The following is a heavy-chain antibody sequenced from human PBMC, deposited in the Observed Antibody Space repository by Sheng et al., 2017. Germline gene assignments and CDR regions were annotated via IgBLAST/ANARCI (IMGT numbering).Heavy chain of an antibody. J-gene: IGHJ6*03. V-gene: IGHV1-69*10. D-gene: IGHD3-16*01. CDR3: ARERGGYMDV. CDR1: GGTFSSYG. Sequence: QVQLVQSGAEVKKPGSSVKVSCKASGGTFSSYGITWVRQAPGQGLEWMGGTIPILTMTKHGQNFQDRVTIIADKLTNTAYMELNNLTCDDSAVYYCARERGGYMDVWGQGTTITVSS. CDR2: TIPILTMT.